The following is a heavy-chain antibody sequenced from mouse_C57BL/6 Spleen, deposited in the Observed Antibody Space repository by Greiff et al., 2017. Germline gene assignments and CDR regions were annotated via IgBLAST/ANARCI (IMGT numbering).Heavy chain of an antibody. CDR3: ARENYSNWDY. V-gene: IGHV1-50*01. D-gene: IGHD2-5*01. CDR1: GYTFTSYW. CDR2: IDPSDSYT. J-gene: IGHJ2*01. Sequence: VQLQQSGAELVKPGASVKLSCKASGYTFTSYWMQWVKQRPGQGLEWIGEIDPSDSYTNYNQKFKGKATLTVDTSSSTAYMQLSSLTSEDSAVYYCARENYSNWDYWGQGTTLTVAS.